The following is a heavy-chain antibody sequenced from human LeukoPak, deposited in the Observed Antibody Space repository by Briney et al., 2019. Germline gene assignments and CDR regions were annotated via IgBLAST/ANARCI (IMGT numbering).Heavy chain of an antibody. D-gene: IGHD6-13*01. V-gene: IGHV3-30*04. CDR1: GFTFSSYA. Sequence: GRSLRLSCAASGFTFSSYAMHWVRQAPGKGLEWVAVISYDGSNKYYADSVKGRFTISRDNSKNTLYLQMNSLRAEDTAVYYCARDRSLGSWYRGDSNWFDPWGQGTLVTVSS. CDR2: ISYDGSNK. CDR3: ARDRSLGSWYRGDSNWFDP. J-gene: IGHJ5*02.